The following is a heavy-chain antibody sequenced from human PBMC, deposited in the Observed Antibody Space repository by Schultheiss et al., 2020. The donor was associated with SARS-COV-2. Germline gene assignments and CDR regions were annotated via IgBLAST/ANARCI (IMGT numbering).Heavy chain of an antibody. Sequence: SVKVSCKISGGAFSNYAISWVRQAPGQGLEWMGRIIPILDITNYAQKFQDRVTITADKSTSTAYMELSSLRSEDTAVYYCARDRAPGADWFDPWGQGTLVTVSS. CDR1: GGAFSNYA. CDR3: ARDRAPGADWFDP. D-gene: IGHD3-10*01. V-gene: IGHV1-69*04. J-gene: IGHJ5*02. CDR2: IIPILDIT.